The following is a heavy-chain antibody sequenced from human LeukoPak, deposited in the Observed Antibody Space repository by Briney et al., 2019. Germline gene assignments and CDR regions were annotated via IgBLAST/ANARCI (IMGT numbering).Heavy chain of an antibody. V-gene: IGHV3-23*01. CDR1: GFIFSNYV. D-gene: IGHD3-10*01. CDR3: AKVPYSDYGSGRPPFMDV. CDR2: IDYSGAYT. Sequence: GGSLRLSCAASGFIFSNYVMSCVRQAPGKGLEWVSTIDYSGAYTYYADSVKGRFTISRDNSKNTLYMQMNSLRAEDTAIYYCAKVPYSDYGSGRPPFMDVWGQGTTVAVS. J-gene: IGHJ6*02.